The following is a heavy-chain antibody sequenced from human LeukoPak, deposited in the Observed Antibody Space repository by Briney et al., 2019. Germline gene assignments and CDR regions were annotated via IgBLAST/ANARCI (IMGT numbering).Heavy chain of an antibody. Sequence: GASVKVSCKASGYTFTSYYMHWVRQAPGQGLEWMGIINPSGGSTSYAQKFQGRVTMTRDMSTSTVYMELSSLRSEDTAVYYCARAYHYYDSSGYPFDYWGQGTLVTVSS. J-gene: IGHJ4*02. V-gene: IGHV1-46*01. CDR1: GYTFTSYY. CDR2: INPSGGST. D-gene: IGHD3-22*01. CDR3: ARAYHYYDSSGYPFDY.